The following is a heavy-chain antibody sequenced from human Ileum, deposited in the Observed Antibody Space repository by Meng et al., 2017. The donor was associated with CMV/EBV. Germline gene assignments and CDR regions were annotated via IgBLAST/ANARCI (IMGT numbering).Heavy chain of an antibody. CDR1: GGSFSGYC. Sequence: QGHLKQVGAGLLKLSETLSLTCAVYGGSFSGYCWSWIRQPPGKGLEWIGEINHSGSTNYNPSLRSRVTISVDTSKNQFSLKLSSVTAADTAVYYCARGRRDGYNNPPLDYWGQGTLVTVSS. CDR3: ARGRRDGYNNPPLDY. J-gene: IGHJ4*02. CDR2: INHSGST. D-gene: IGHD5-24*01. V-gene: IGHV4-34*01.